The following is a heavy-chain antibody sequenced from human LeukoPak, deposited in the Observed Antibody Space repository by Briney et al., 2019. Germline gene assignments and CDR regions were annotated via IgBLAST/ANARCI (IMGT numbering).Heavy chain of an antibody. CDR1: GYTFTSYD. CDR3: ARGLRYGSNYFDY. CDR2: ISAYNGNT. D-gene: IGHD5/OR15-5a*01. V-gene: IGHV1-18*01. Sequence: ASVKVSCKTSGYTFTSYDINCVRQAPGQGVEWMGWISAYNGNTNYAQRLQGRVTMTTDTSTTTAYMELRNLRSDDTAVYFCARGLRYGSNYFDYWGQGTLVTVSS. J-gene: IGHJ4*02.